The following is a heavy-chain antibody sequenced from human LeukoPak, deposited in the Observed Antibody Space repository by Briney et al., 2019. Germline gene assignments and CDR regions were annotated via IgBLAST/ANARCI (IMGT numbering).Heavy chain of an antibody. Sequence: GGSLRLSCAASGFTFSTYGMSWVRQAPGKGLEWVSVISGSGGSTYYANSVKGRFTISRDNSKNTLYLQMGSLRAEDMAVYYCARDRRIAAAATLQFDYWGQGTLVTVSS. D-gene: IGHD6-13*01. V-gene: IGHV3-64*01. CDR3: ARDRRIAAAATLQFDY. CDR2: ISGSGGST. J-gene: IGHJ4*02. CDR1: GFTFSTYG.